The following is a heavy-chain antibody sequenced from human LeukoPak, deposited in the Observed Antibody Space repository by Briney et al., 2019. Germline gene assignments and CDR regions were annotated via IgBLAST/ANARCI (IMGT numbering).Heavy chain of an antibody. J-gene: IGHJ6*02. D-gene: IGHD5-18*01. CDR2: IFYSGIT. CDR1: GVSINSDY. Sequence: PSETLSLTCTVSGVSINSDYWTWIRQSPGKGLEWIGFIFYSGITNHSPSLKSRVTISVDTSKNQISPRLSSVTAADTAVYYCARSAYNYRFALDVWGPGTTVTVSS. CDR3: ARSAYNYRFALDV. V-gene: IGHV4-59*08.